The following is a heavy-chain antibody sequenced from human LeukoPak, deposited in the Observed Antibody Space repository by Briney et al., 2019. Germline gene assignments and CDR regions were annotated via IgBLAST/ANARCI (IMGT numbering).Heavy chain of an antibody. CDR3: ARASLLWFGKHYYYMDV. J-gene: IGHJ6*03. D-gene: IGHD3-10*01. CDR2: INPYNGNT. Sequence: ASVKVSCKASGYTFTSYGISWVRQAPGQGLEWMGWINPYNGNTNYAQKLQGRVTMTTDTSTSTAYMELRSLRSDDTAVYYCARASLLWFGKHYYYMDVWGKGTTVTIPS. V-gene: IGHV1-18*01. CDR1: GYTFTSYG.